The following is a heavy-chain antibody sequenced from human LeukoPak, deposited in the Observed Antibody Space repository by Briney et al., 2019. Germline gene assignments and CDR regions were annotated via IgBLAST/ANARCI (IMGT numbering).Heavy chain of an antibody. CDR2: IYYSGST. D-gene: IGHD5-24*01. CDR3: ARMMAPGSFDY. V-gene: IGHV4-39*07. CDR1: GDSISSSSYY. Sequence: SETLSLTCTVSGDSISSSSYYWGWIRQPPGKGLEWIGSIYYSGSTYYNASLKSRVTVSIDTSKNQFSLKLSSVTAADTAVYYCARMMAPGSFDYWGQGTLVTVSS. J-gene: IGHJ4*02.